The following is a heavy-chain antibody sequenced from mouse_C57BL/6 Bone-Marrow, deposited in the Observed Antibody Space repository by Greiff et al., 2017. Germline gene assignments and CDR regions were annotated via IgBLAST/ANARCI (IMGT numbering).Heavy chain of an antibody. CDR3: ARVYYYAMDY. CDR1: GFTFSSYA. CDR2: ISDGGSYT. V-gene: IGHV5-4*03. J-gene: IGHJ4*01. Sequence: EVKLMESGGGLVKPGGSLKLSCAASGFTFSSYAMSWVRQTPEKRLEWVANISDGGSYTYYPDNVKGRFTISRDNAKNNLYLQMSHLKSEDRAMYYCARVYYYAMDYWGQGTSVTVSS.